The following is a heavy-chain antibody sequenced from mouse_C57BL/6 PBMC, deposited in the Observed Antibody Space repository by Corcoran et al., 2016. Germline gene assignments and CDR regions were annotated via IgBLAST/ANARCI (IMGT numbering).Heavy chain of an antibody. D-gene: IGHD2-4*01. J-gene: IGHJ3*01. Sequence: QVQTHQSGAELARPGASVKLSCQTSGHTFTSYGISGVKQRTGQGLEWIGEIYPRSGNTYYNEKFKGKATLTADKSPSTAYMELRSLTSEDSAVYFCARGDDYDGLAWFAYWGQGTLVTVSA. CDR1: GHTFTSYG. V-gene: IGHV1-81*01. CDR2: IYPRSGNT. CDR3: ARGDDYDGLAWFAY.